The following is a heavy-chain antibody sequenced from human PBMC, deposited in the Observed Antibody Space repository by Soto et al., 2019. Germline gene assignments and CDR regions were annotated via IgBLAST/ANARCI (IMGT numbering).Heavy chain of an antibody. J-gene: IGHJ4*02. CDR3: AKDTPPYYDILTGYYRVFDY. CDR2: ISGSGGST. CDR1: GFTFRSYA. D-gene: IGHD3-9*01. Sequence: GGSLRLSCAASGFTFRSYAMSWVRQAPGKWLEWVSAISGSGGSTYYADSVKGRFTISRDNSKNTLYLQMNSLRAEDTAVYYCAKDTPPYYDILTGYYRVFDYWGQGTLVTVSS. V-gene: IGHV3-23*01.